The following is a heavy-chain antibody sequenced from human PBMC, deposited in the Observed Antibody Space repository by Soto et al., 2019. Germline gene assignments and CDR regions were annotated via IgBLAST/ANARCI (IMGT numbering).Heavy chain of an antibody. D-gene: IGHD3-3*01. J-gene: IGHJ6*03. CDR3: AKGRGTIFVVVIFYYRDV. Sequence: EVQLLESGGGLVQPGGSLRLSCAASGFTFSSYAMSWVRQAPGKGLEWVSAISGSGGSTYYADSVKGRFTISRDNSKNTLHLQMNSLRAEDTAVYYCAKGRGTIFVVVIFYYRDVWGKGTTVTVSS. CDR1: GFTFSSYA. V-gene: IGHV3-23*01. CDR2: ISGSGGST.